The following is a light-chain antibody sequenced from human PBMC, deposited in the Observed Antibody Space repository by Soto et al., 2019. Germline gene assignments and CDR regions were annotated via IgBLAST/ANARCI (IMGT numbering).Light chain of an antibody. CDR1: QNISTS. J-gene: IGKJ1*01. CDR2: DAS. Sequence: DIQLTQSPSTLSASVGDSVTITCRASQNISTSLAWYQHKPGKAPKLLMFDASNLESGLPSRFSGSVSGTEFPLTISILHSDDFATYYCQQYDYSRTFGQGTKVDIK. CDR3: QQYDYSRT. V-gene: IGKV1-5*01.